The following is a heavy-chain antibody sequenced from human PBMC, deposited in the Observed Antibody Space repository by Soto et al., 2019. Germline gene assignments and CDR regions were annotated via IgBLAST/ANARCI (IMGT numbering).Heavy chain of an antibody. CDR2: IWYDGSNK. CDR3: ARDKITFGGVIVPDYYGMDV. D-gene: IGHD3-16*02. J-gene: IGHJ6*02. Sequence: PGGSLRLSCAASGFTFSSYGMHWVRQAPGKGLEWVAVIWYDGSNKYYADSVKGRFTISRDNSKNTLYLQMNSLRAEDTAVYYCARDKITFGGVIVPDYYGMDVWGQGTTVTVSS. CDR1: GFTFSSYG. V-gene: IGHV3-33*01.